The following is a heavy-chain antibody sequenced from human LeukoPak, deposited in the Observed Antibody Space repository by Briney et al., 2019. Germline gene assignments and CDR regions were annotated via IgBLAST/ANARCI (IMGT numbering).Heavy chain of an antibody. CDR1: GFTFSSTW. J-gene: IGHJ4*02. CDR3: AKNRRDYGDYGDFDY. CDR2: INSDGSTI. D-gene: IGHD4-17*01. Sequence: PGGSLRLSCAASGFTFSSTWMNWVRQAPGKGLVWVSRINSDGSTITYADSVKGRFTISRDNAKNSLYLQMNSLRAEDTALYYCAKNRRDYGDYGDFDYWGQGTLVTVSS. V-gene: IGHV3-74*01.